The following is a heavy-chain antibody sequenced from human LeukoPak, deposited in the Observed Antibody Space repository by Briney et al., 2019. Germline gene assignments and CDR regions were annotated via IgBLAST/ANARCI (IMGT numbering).Heavy chain of an antibody. D-gene: IGHD3-22*01. CDR3: ARGAHYYDSSGLFDY. Sequence: SVKVSCKASGGTFSSYAISWVRQAPGQGLEWMGRIIPILGIANYAQKFQGRVTITADKSTSTAYMELSSLRSDDTAVYYCARGAHYYDSSGLFDYWGQGTLVTVSS. CDR1: GGTFSSYA. V-gene: IGHV1-69*04. CDR2: IIPILGIA. J-gene: IGHJ4*02.